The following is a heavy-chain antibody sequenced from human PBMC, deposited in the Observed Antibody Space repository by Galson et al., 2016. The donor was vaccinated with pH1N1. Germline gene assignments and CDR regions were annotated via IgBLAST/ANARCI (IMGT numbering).Heavy chain of an antibody. Sequence: SVKVSCKASGYTLTSYDINWVRQATGQGLEWMGWMNPNNGNADYAPKFQGRVTLTRNASINTAYMELSSLTSEDTAVYHSARGPVYGYFDLWGRGTPVIVSS. CDR1: GYTLTSYD. CDR3: ARGPVYGYFDL. V-gene: IGHV1-8*01. CDR2: MNPNNGNA. J-gene: IGHJ2*01.